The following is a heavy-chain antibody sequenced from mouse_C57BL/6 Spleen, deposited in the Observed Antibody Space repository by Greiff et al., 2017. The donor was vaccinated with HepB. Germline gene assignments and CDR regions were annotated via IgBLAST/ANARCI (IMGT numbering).Heavy chain of an antibody. CDR1: GYTFTSYW. D-gene: IGHD1-1*01. CDR3: ARWQYYGSSSYYFDY. Sequence: QVQLQQSGAELVKPGASVKLSCKASGYTFTSYWMHWVKQRPGQGLEWIGMIHPNSGSTNYNEKFKSKATLTVDKSSSTAYMQLSSLTSEDSAVYYCARWQYYGSSSYYFDYWGQGTTLTVSS. J-gene: IGHJ2*01. V-gene: IGHV1-64*01. CDR2: IHPNSGST.